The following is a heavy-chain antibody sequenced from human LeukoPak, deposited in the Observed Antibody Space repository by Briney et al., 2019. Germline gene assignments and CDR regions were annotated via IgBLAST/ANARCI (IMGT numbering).Heavy chain of an antibody. CDR2: IYSGGST. CDR1: GFTVSSNY. V-gene: IGHV3-66*02. J-gene: IGHJ2*01. CDR3: VRDSRYDSSGYYYWYFDL. Sequence: GGSLRLSCAASGFTVSSNYMSWVRQAPGKGLEWVSVIYSGGSTYYADSVKGRFTISRDNSKNTLYLQMNSLGAEDTAVYYCVRDSRYDSSGYYYWYFDLWGRGTLVTVSS. D-gene: IGHD3-22*01.